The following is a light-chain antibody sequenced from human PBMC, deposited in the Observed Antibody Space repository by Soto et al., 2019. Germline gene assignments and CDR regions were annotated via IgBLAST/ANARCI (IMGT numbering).Light chain of an antibody. CDR1: SSDVGGYIY. J-gene: IGLJ2*01. Sequence: QSALTQPASVSGSPGQSITISCTGTSSDVGGYIYLSWYQQHPGKAPKLIIYAVSNRPSGVSNRFSGSKSGNTASLTISGLQAEDEGDYYCSSYTSSSTVVFGGGTKLTVL. CDR3: SSYTSSSTVV. CDR2: AVS. V-gene: IGLV2-14*01.